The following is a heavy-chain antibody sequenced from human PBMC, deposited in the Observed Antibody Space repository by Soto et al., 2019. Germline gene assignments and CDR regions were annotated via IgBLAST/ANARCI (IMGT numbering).Heavy chain of an antibody. J-gene: IGHJ4*02. CDR3: ASATYCSGGSCYLNY. V-gene: IGHV4-34*01. Sequence: QVQLQQWGAGLLKPSETLSLTCAVYGGSFSGYYWSWIRQPPGKGLEWIGEINHSGSTNYNPFLKSRVTISVDTSKNQFSLKLSSVTAADTAVYYCASATYCSGGSCYLNYWGQGTLVTVSS. CDR2: INHSGST. CDR1: GGSFSGYY. D-gene: IGHD2-15*01.